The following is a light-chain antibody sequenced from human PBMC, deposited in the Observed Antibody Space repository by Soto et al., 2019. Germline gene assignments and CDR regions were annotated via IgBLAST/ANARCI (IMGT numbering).Light chain of an antibody. V-gene: IGKV3-20*01. J-gene: IGKJ2*01. Sequence: EIVLTPSAGTLSLSPGERATLSCRASQSVSSGLAWYQQKPGQAPRLLIYSASSRATGIPDRFSGSGSGTDFTLTISRLESEDFAMYYCQPHGRSPMYTFGRGTKLEIK. CDR3: QPHGRSPMYT. CDR1: QSVSSG. CDR2: SAS.